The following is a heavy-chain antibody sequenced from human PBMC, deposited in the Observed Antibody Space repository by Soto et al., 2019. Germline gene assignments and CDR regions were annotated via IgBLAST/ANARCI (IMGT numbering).Heavy chain of an antibody. D-gene: IGHD3-3*01. Sequence: SETLSLTCAVYGGSFSGYYWSWIRQPPGKGLEWIGEINHSGSTNYNPSLKSRVTISVDTSKNQFSLKLSSVTAADTAVYYCARGKVLRFLEWLSFDYWGQGTVVTV. CDR3: ARGKVLRFLEWLSFDY. CDR1: GGSFSGYY. CDR2: INHSGST. V-gene: IGHV4-34*01. J-gene: IGHJ4*02.